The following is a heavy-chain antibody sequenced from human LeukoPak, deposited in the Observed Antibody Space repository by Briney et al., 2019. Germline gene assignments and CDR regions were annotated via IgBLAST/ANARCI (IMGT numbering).Heavy chain of an antibody. D-gene: IGHD7-27*01. V-gene: IGHV4-31*03. CDR2: IYYSGST. CDR3: ARDSSVLELGIDY. CDR1: GGSISSGDYY. J-gene: IGHJ4*02. Sequence: SGTLSLTCTVSGGSISSGDYYWSWIRQHPGKGLEWIGYIYYSGSTNYNPSLKSRVTIAVDTSKNQYSLKLSSVTAADTAVYYCARDSSVLELGIDYWGQGTLVTVSS.